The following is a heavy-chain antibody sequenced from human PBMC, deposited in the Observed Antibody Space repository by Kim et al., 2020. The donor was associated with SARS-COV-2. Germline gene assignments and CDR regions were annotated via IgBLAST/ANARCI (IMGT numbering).Heavy chain of an antibody. Sequence: NYAQKFQGRVTITADESTSTAYMELSSLRSEDTAVYYCARHKEITAAFDYWGQGTLVTVSS. V-gene: IGHV1-69*01. CDR3: ARHKEITAAFDY. J-gene: IGHJ4*02.